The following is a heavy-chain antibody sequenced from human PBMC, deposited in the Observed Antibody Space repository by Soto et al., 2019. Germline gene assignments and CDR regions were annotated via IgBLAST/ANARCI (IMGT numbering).Heavy chain of an antibody. Sequence: SETLSLTCTVSGGSIGNQYWTWIRQRPGKGLEWIGHISYSGNTNYNPSPKSRVLISQDTSNNQFSLRLSSVTAADTAVYYCARRDWNEAFDIWGQGTMVTVSS. CDR1: GGSIGNQY. D-gene: IGHD1-1*01. CDR3: ARRDWNEAFDI. J-gene: IGHJ3*02. V-gene: IGHV4-59*11. CDR2: ISYSGNT.